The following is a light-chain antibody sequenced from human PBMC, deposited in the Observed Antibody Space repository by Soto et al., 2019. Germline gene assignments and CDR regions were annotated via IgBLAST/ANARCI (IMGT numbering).Light chain of an antibody. J-gene: IGLJ3*02. CDR1: ALPKQY. CDR2: KDT. V-gene: IGLV3-25*03. Sequence: SYELTQPPSVSVSPGQTATITCSGAALPKQYAYWYQQKPGQAPVLVIYKDTERPSGIPERFSGSSSGTTVTLTIRGVHAEDEADDYCQSADSSGTYSHWVFGGGTKLTVL. CDR3: QSADSSGTYSHWV.